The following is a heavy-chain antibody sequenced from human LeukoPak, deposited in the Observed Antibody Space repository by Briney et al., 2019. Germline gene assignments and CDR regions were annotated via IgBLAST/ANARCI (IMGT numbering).Heavy chain of an antibody. CDR2: ISGSGGST. D-gene: IGHD2-2*01. CDR3: AKDNCSSTSCYLYFDY. J-gene: IGHJ4*02. CDR1: GFTFSSYA. V-gene: IGHV3-23*01. Sequence: GGSLRLSCAASGFTFSSYAMSWVRQAPGKGLEWVSAISGSGGSTYYADSVKGRFTISRDNSKNTLYLQMNSLRAEDTAVYYCAKDNCSSTSCYLYFDYWGQGTLVTVSS.